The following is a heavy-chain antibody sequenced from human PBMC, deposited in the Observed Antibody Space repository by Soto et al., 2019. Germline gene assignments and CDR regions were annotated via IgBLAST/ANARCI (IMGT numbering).Heavy chain of an antibody. CDR1: GFTFGDYA. V-gene: IGHV3-49*03. CDR2: IRSKAYGGTT. D-gene: IGHD6-13*01. Sequence: GGSLRLSCTASGFTFGDYAMSWFRQAPGKGLEWVGFIRSKAYGGTTEYAASVKGRFTISRDDSKSIAYLQMNSLKTEDTAVYYCTRDWSMAAGTFDYWGQGTMVTVSS. CDR3: TRDWSMAAGTFDY. J-gene: IGHJ4*02.